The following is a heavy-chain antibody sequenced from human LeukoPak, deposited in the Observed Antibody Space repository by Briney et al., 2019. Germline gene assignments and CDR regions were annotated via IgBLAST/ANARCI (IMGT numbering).Heavy chain of an antibody. CDR3: AKEKRSYYYDYSDFYPNDY. CDR2: ISTYNGNT. Sequence: ASVKVSCKTSGYSFTNYSMSWVRQAPGQGLEWMGWISTYNGNTEYSHKLKGRVTMTRDTSMSTAYLELRSLRSDDTAVYYCAKEKRSYYYDYSDFYPNDYWGQGTLVTVSS. J-gene: IGHJ4*02. CDR1: GYSFTNYS. D-gene: IGHD3-22*01. V-gene: IGHV1-18*01.